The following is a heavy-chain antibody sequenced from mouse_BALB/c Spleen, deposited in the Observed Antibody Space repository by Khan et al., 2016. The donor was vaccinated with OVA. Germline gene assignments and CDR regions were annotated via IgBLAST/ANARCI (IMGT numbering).Heavy chain of an antibody. J-gene: IGHJ3*01. CDR1: GFTFIDYG. V-gene: IGHV5-15*02. CDR3: ARGGFAY. Sequence: EVELVESGGGLVQPGGSRKLSCAASGFTFIDYGMAWVRQTPGKGPEWIAFISSVAYSIYYADTVTGRFIISRENTKNTLYLEMSSLRSDDTAMYYCARGGFAYWGQGTLVTVSA. CDR2: ISSVAYSI.